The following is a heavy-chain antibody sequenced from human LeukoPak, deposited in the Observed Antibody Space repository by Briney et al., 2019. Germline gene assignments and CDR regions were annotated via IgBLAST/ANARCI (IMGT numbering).Heavy chain of an antibody. Sequence: GGSLRLSCAASGFTVSSNYMSWVRQAPGKGLEWVSVIYSGGSTYYVDSVRGRFTISRDSSKNTLYLQMNSLRAEDTAVYYCAREGEDYYDSSGYYFDYWGQGTLVTVSS. CDR2: IYSGGST. CDR3: AREGEDYYDSSGYYFDY. V-gene: IGHV3-53*01. D-gene: IGHD3-22*01. J-gene: IGHJ4*02. CDR1: GFTVSSNY.